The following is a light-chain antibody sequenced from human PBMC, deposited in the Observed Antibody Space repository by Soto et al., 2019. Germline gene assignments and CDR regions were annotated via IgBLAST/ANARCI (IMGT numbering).Light chain of an antibody. CDR1: QGISNY. J-gene: IGKJ1*01. V-gene: IGKV1-27*01. Sequence: DIQMTQSPSSLSASVGDRVTITCRASQGISNYLAWYQQKPGKVPKLLIYAASTLQSGVPSRFSGSGSGTDFTRTISSLQPEDVATYYCQKYIRAPRTFGQGTKVEIK. CDR3: QKYIRAPRT. CDR2: AAS.